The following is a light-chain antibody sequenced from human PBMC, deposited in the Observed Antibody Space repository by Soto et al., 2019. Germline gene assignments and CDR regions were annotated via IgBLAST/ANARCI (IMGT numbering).Light chain of an antibody. CDR2: DVS. CDR3: SSYTTVSPHVL. V-gene: IGLV2-14*03. Sequence: QSVLTRPASVSGSPGQSVTISCTGTTSDIGDYDYVSWYQQYPDKAPKLVIFDVSDRPSGLFTRFSGSKSGNTASLTISGLQAEDEADYYCSSYTTVSPHVLFGGGTKLTVL. CDR1: TSDIGDYDY. J-gene: IGLJ3*02.